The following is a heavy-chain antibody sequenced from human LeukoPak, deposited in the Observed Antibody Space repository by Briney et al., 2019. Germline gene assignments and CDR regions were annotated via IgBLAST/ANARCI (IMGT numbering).Heavy chain of an antibody. Sequence: ASVKVSCKASGYTFTSYAMHWVRQAPGQGLEWMGGIIPIFGTANYAQKFQGRVTITADESTSTAYMELSSLRSEDTAVYYCARERASGYYPRDAFDIWGQGTMVTVSS. J-gene: IGHJ3*02. CDR3: ARERASGYYPRDAFDI. V-gene: IGHV1-69*13. D-gene: IGHD3-22*01. CDR1: GYTFTSYA. CDR2: IIPIFGTA.